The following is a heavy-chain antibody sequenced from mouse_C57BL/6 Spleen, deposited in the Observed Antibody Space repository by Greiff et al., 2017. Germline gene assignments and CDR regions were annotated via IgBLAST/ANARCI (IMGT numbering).Heavy chain of an antibody. Sequence: EVKVVESEGGLVQPGSSMKLSCTASGFTFSDYYMAWVRQVPEKGLEWVANINYDGSSTYYLDSLKSRFIISRDNAKNILYLQMSSLKSEDTATYYCARTDSHYYAMDYWGQGTSVTVSS. J-gene: IGHJ4*01. CDR1: GFTFSDYY. CDR3: ARTDSHYYAMDY. CDR2: INYDGSST. V-gene: IGHV5-16*01.